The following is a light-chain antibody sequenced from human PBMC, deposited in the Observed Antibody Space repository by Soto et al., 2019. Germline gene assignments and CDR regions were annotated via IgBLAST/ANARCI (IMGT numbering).Light chain of an antibody. V-gene: IGKV3-20*01. CDR3: QQYGSSALT. J-gene: IGKJ4*01. CDR2: GAS. Sequence: EIVLTQSPGTLSLSPGERATLSCRASQSVSSSYLGWYQQKPGQAPRLLIYGASSRATGIPDRFSGSGSGTDFTLTISRLEPEDFAGYYCQQYGSSALTFGGGTKVEIK. CDR1: QSVSSSY.